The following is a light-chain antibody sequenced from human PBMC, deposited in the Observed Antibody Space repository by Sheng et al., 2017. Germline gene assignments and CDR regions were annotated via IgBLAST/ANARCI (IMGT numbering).Light chain of an antibody. CDR2: PAS. CDR3: QQAHSFPLT. J-gene: IGKJ4*01. CDR1: QSISSY. V-gene: IGKV1-39*01. Sequence: DIQMTQSPSFLSASVGDRVTITCRASQSISSYLNWYQQKPGKAPEVLIYPASSLQSGVPSRFSGSGSGTDFTLTISSLQPEDFATYFCQQAHSFPLTFGGGTKVEIK.